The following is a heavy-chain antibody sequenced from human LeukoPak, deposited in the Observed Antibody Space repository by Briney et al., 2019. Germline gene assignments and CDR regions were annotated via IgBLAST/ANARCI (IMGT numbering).Heavy chain of an antibody. J-gene: IGHJ4*02. Sequence: GGSLRLSCAASGFTFSSYGMHWVRQAPGKGLEWVAFIRYDGSNKYYADSVKGRFTISRDNSKNTLYLQMNSLRAEDTAVYYCAKVAMVRGVIAEYFDYWGQGTLVTVSS. CDR1: GFTFSSYG. D-gene: IGHD3-10*01. CDR2: IRYDGSNK. CDR3: AKVAMVRGVIAEYFDY. V-gene: IGHV3-30*02.